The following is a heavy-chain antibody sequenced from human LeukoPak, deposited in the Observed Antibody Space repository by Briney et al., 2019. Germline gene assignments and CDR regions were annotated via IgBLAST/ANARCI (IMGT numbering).Heavy chain of an antibody. CDR3: ARWILYSSGSYSDY. V-gene: IGHV4-59*01. J-gene: IGHJ4*02. CDR1: GGSISSYY. CDR2: MHYSGST. Sequence: SETLSLTCTVSGGSISSYYWSWIRQPPGKGLGWIGYMHYSGSTNYNPSLKSRVTISVDTSKNQFSLKLSSVTAADTDVYYCARWILYSSGSYSDYWGQGTLVTVSS. D-gene: IGHD3-10*01.